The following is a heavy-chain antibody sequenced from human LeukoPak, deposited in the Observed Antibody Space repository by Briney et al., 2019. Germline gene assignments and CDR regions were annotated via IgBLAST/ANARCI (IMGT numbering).Heavy chain of an antibody. D-gene: IGHD2-2*02. CDR1: GGSFSGYY. CDR3: ARLPCSSTSCYKYHYYYGMDV. J-gene: IGHJ6*02. Sequence: SETLSLTCAVYGGSFSGYYWSWIRQPPGKGLEWIGEINHSGSTNYNPSLKSRVTISVDTSKNQFSLKLSSATAADTAVYYCARLPCSSTSCYKYHYYYGMDVWGQGTTVTVSS. CDR2: INHSGST. V-gene: IGHV4-34*01.